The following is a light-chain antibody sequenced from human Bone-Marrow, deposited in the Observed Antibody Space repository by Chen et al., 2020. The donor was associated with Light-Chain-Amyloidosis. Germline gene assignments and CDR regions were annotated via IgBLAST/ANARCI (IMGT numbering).Light chain of an antibody. CDR1: SSDVGGDNH. CDR2: EVT. J-gene: IGLJ1*01. V-gene: IGLV2-14*01. Sequence: QSALTQPASVSGSPGQSITISCTGTSSDVGGDNHVSWYQQHPDKAPKLMIYEVTNRPSWVPDRFSGSKSDNTTSLTSSGLQTEDEADYVCSSYTITNTLVFGSGTRVTVL. CDR3: SSYTITNTLV.